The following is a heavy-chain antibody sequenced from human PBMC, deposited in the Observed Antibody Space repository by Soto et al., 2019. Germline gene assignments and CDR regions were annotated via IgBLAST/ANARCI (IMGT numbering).Heavy chain of an antibody. CDR3: AKDRLAGGFDY. J-gene: IGHJ4*02. Sequence: AGGALRLSCAAPGFTFCHYSQSWGRQAPGKGLEWVSLVSATAGTTYYTDSVKGRFTISRDNSRNTVYLQMNSLRADDTAVYYCAKDRLAGGFDYWGQGTLVTVSS. CDR2: VSATAGTT. V-gene: IGHV3-23*01. D-gene: IGHD3-16*01. CDR1: GFTFCHYS.